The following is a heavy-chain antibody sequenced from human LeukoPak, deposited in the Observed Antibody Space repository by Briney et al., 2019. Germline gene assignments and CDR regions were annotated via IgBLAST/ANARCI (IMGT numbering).Heavy chain of an antibody. V-gene: IGHV3-48*03. CDR3: ARARPPDYSSGWYTFDY. J-gene: IGHJ4*02. D-gene: IGHD6-13*01. CDR1: GFTFSSYE. Sequence: LGGSLRLSCAVSGFTFSSYEMNWVRQAPGKGLEWVSYISSSGRTIYYADSVKGRFTISRDNAKNSLDLQMNSLKAEDTAVYYCARARPPDYSSGWYTFDYWGQGTPVTASS. CDR2: ISSSGRTI.